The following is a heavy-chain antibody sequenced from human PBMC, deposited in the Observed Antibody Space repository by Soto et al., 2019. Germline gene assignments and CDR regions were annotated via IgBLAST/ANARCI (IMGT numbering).Heavy chain of an antibody. CDR3: TRPYGSGWDDAFDI. CDR2: ITHSGST. Sequence: SETLSLTCAVYGVYFSGYFWSWIRQPPGKGLEWIGEITHSGSTNNNPSLKSRVTISVDTSKDQFSLKLSSVTAADTAVYYCTRPYGSGWDDAFDIWGQGTMVTVSS. D-gene: IGHD6-19*01. CDR1: GVYFSGYF. V-gene: IGHV4-34*01. J-gene: IGHJ3*02.